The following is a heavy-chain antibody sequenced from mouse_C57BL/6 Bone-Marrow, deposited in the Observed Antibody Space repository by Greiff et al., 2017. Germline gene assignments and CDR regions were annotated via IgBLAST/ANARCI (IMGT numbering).Heavy chain of an antibody. D-gene: IGHD2-3*01. CDR2: IDPSDSYT. CDR1: GYTFTSYW. V-gene: IGHV1-59*01. Sequence: QVQLQQPGAELVRPGPSVKLSCKASGYTFTSYWMHWVKQRPGQGLEWIGVIDPSDSYTNYNQKFKGKATLTVDTSSSTAYMQLSSLTSEDSAVCSCARWDGYYLFDYWGQGTTLTVSS. CDR3: ARWDGYYLFDY. J-gene: IGHJ2*01.